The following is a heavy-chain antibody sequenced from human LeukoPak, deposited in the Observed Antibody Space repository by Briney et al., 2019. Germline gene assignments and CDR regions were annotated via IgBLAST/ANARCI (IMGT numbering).Heavy chain of an antibody. CDR2: IKLDGTQK. D-gene: IGHD6-19*01. CDR3: ASDGVVVAPTQD. Sequence: GGSLRLSCAASGFTFRNYWMSWIRQAPGRGLEWVANIKLDGTQKNYIQSVRGRFTISRDNARNFLYLQMNSLRAEDTAVYYCASDGVVVAPTQDWGQGTLVTVSS. J-gene: IGHJ4*02. CDR1: GFTFRNYW. V-gene: IGHV3-7*01.